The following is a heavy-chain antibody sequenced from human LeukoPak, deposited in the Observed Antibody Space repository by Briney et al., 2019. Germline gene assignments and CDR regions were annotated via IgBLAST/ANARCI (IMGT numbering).Heavy chain of an antibody. J-gene: IGHJ4*02. CDR3: ARGADYYDSSGYIFYFDY. CDR1: GGSISSYY. D-gene: IGHD3-22*01. CDR2: IYYSGST. Sequence: SETLSLTCTVSGGSISSYYWSWIRQPPGKGLEWIGYIYYSGSTNYNPSLKSRVTISVDTSKNQFSLKLSSVTAADTAVYYCARGADYYDSSGYIFYFDYWGQGTLVTVSS. V-gene: IGHV4-59*01.